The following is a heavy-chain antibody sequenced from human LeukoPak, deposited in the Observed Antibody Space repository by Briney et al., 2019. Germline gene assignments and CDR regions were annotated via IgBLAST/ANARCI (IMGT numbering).Heavy chain of an antibody. CDR1: GFTFSTYD. CDR3: AKPGEASNYYFDY. D-gene: IGHD2-21*01. V-gene: IGHV3-23*01. J-gene: IGHJ4*02. Sequence: GGSLRLTCTASGFTFSTYDMSWVRQAPGKGLEWVSTVRVNGRSTYYADSVKGRFTISRDNSKNTLYLQMNSLRAEDTALYYCAKPGEASNYYFDYWGQGALVTVSS. CDR2: VRVNGRST.